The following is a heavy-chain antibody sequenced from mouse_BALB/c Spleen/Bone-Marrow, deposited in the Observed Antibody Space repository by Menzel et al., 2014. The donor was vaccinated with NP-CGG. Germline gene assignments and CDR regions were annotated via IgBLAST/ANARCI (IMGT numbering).Heavy chain of an antibody. CDR1: GFSLTSYG. D-gene: IGHD2-4*01. Sequence: VQGVESGPGLVAPSQSLSITCTVSGFSLTSYGVHWVRQPPGKGLEWLGVIWAGGSTNYNSALTSRLSISKDNSKSQVFLKMNSQQTDDTAMYYCARDYDYSAWFAYWGQGTLVTVSA. CDR3: ARDYDYSAWFAY. CDR2: IWAGGST. V-gene: IGHV2-9*02. J-gene: IGHJ3*01.